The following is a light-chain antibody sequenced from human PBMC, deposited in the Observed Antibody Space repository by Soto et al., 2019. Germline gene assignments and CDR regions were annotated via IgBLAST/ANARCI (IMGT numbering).Light chain of an antibody. CDR1: QSISSY. CDR2: AAS. CDR3: QQSYSTPPT. J-gene: IGKJ1*01. V-gene: IGKV1-39*01. Sequence: DIQRTHSPSSLSSSVVYRVTITCRASQSISSYLNWYQQKPGKAPKLLIYAASSLQSGVPSRFSGSGSGTDFTLTISSLQPEDFATYYCQQSYSTPPTFGQGTKVDIK.